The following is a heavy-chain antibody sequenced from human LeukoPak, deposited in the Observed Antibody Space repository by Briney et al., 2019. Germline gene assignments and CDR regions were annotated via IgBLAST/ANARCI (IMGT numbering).Heavy chain of an antibody. CDR3: AAGEYCTNGVCYTNPRYFDY. CDR1: GFTFTSSA. J-gene: IGHJ4*02. D-gene: IGHD2-8*01. Sequence: GTSVKVSCKASGFTFTSSAMQWVRQARGQRLEWIGWIVVGSGNTNYAQKFQERVTITRDMSTSTAYMELSSLRSEDTAVYYCAAGEYCTNGVCYTNPRYFDYRGQGTLVTVSS. CDR2: IVVGSGNT. V-gene: IGHV1-58*02.